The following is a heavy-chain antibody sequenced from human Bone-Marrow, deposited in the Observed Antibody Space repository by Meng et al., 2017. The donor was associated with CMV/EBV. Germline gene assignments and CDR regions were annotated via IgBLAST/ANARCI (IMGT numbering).Heavy chain of an antibody. J-gene: IGHJ6*02. V-gene: IGHV4-59*13. Sequence: SETLSLTCSVSGGLTRSYYWSWIRQHPGKGLEWIGYIYDSGRTNYNPSLKSRVTISVDTSKNQFSLKLNSVTSADTAAYYCARGSVIMAWGSITPAGYYGMDVWGQGTTVTVSS. D-gene: IGHD3-16*01. CDR3: ARGSVIMAWGSITPAGYYGMDV. CDR2: IYDSGRT. CDR1: GGLTRSYY.